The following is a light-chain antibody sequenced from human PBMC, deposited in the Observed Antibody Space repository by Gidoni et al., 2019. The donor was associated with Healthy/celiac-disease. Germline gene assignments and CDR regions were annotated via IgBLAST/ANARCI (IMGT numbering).Light chain of an antibody. V-gene: IGKV3-11*01. CDR3: QQRSNWPGT. Sequence: EIVLTQSPATLSLSPGERATLSCRASQCVSSYLAWYQQKPGQAPRLLIYDASNRATGIPARFSGSGSGTDFTLTISRLEPEDFAVYYCQQRSNWPGTFGQGTKVEIK. CDR1: QCVSSY. J-gene: IGKJ1*01. CDR2: DAS.